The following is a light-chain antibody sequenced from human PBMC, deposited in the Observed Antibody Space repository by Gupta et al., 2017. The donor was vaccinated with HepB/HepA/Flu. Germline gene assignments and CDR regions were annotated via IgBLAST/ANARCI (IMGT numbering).Light chain of an antibody. CDR2: DNN. J-gene: IGLJ2*01. CDR1: SSNIGENY. CDR3: AKWDTSLSAGI. V-gene: IGLV1-51*01. Sequence: QSVFTHPPSVSPAPGQKVTISCSGSSSNIGENYVSWYQQLPGTAPELLIYDNNKRPSEIPERFSGSKSGTSATMATTGLQTGDEADYYCAKWDTSLSAGIFGGGTKLTVL.